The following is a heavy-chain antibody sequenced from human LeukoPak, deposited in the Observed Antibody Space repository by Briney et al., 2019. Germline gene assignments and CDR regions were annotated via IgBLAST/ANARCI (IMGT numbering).Heavy chain of an antibody. J-gene: IGHJ4*02. CDR1: GYTFTSYG. Sequence: ASVKVSCKASGYTFTSYGISWVRQAPGQGLEWMGWISAYNGNTNYAQKLQGRVTMTTDTSTSTAYMELRSLRSDDSAVYYCARVVSYYYDSSGYRYFDYGGQGTLVTVSS. V-gene: IGHV1-18*01. CDR3: ARVVSYYYDSSGYRYFDY. D-gene: IGHD3-22*01. CDR2: ISAYNGNT.